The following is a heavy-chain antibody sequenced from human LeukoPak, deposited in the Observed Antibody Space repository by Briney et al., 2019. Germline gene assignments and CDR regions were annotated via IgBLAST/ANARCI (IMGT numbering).Heavy chain of an antibody. J-gene: IGHJ4*02. CDR3: GSATYYKVDS. CDR1: GASISSNNW. Sequence: PSETLSLTCAVSGASISSNNWWIWVRQSPGKGLEWIGETFYNGGSNYNPSLKSRVTMSLDESTNHFSMKLSSVTAADTAVYYCGSATYYKVDSWGQGTLVIVSS. D-gene: IGHD3-10*01. V-gene: IGHV4-4*02. CDR2: TFYNGGS.